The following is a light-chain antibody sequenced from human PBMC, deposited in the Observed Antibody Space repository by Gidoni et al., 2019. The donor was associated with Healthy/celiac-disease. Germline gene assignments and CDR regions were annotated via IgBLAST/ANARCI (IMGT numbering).Light chain of an antibody. CDR2: KAS. J-gene: IGKJ4*01. Sequence: DLQMPQSPSTLSASVGDRVTITCRASQSISSWLAWYQQKPGKAPKLLIYKASSLESGVPSRFSGSGSGTDFTLTISSLQPDDFATYYCQQYNSSPRTFGGGTKVEIK. V-gene: IGKV1-5*03. CDR1: QSISSW. CDR3: QQYNSSPRT.